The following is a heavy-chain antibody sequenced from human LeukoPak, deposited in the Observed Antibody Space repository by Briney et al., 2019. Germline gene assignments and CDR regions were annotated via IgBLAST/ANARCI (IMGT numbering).Heavy chain of an antibody. J-gene: IGHJ4*02. CDR2: ISGSGGST. CDR3: AKAKLLWFGESQYYFDY. D-gene: IGHD3-10*01. Sequence: GGSLRLSCAASGFTFSSYAMSWVRQAPGKGLEWVSAISGSGGSTYYADSVKGRFTTSRDNSKNTLYLQMNSLRAEDTAVYYCAKAKLLWFGESQYYFDYWGQGTLVTVSS. V-gene: IGHV3-23*01. CDR1: GFTFSSYA.